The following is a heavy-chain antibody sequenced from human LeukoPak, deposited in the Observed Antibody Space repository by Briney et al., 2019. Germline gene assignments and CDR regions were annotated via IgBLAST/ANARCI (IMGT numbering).Heavy chain of an antibody. D-gene: IGHD2-2*02. CDR3: ARPYCSSTSCYSPPDY. J-gene: IGHJ4*02. CDR2: IYPGDSDT. Sequence: GESLKISCKGSGYSFTTYWIGWVRQMPGEGLEWMGIIYPGDSDTRYTPSFQGQVTISADKSISTAYLQWSSLGASDTAMYYCARPYCSSTSCYSPPDYWGQGTLVTVSS. CDR1: GYSFTTYW. V-gene: IGHV5-51*01.